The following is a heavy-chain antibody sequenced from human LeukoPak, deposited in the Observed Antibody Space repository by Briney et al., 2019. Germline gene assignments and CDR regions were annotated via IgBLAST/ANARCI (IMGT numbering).Heavy chain of an antibody. CDR1: GFSFSNYW. D-gene: IGHD3-10*01. Sequence: GGSLRLSCAASGFSFSNYWMHWVRQAPGKGLVWVSRINGDGTNIRYADSVKGRFTISRDNAKSTLFLEMNSLRVEDTAVYYCDGSGRYWDYYHWGLGT. CDR3: DGSGRYWDYYH. CDR2: INGDGTNI. V-gene: IGHV3-74*01. J-gene: IGHJ5*02.